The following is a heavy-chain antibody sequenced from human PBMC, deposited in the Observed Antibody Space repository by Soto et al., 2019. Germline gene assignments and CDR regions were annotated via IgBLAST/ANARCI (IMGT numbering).Heavy chain of an antibody. CDR1: GFTVSSNY. CDR2: IYSGGST. V-gene: IGHV3-66*01. CDR3: ASPFKYSSGLSPFDY. D-gene: IGHD6-19*01. Sequence: GGSLRLSCAASGFTVSSNYMSWVRQAPGKGLEWVSVIYSGGSTYYADSVKGRFTISRDNSKNTLYLQMNSLRAEDTAVYYCASPFKYSSGLSPFDYWGQGTLVTVSS. J-gene: IGHJ4*02.